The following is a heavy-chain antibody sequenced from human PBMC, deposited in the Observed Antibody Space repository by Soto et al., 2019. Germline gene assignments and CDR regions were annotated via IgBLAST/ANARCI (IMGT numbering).Heavy chain of an antibody. J-gene: IGHJ6*02. CDR2: ISSSSSYI. CDR3: ARWPDYVFWSGYLAYNGRAV. CDR1: GFTFSSYS. D-gene: IGHD3-3*01. Sequence: EVQLVESGGGLVKPGGSLRLSCAASGFTFSSYSMNWVRQAPGKGLEWVSSISSSSSYIYYADSVKGRFTISRDNAKNPLYRQMNALGAEETAVYYCARWPDYVFWSGYLAYNGRAVGGQGPTVTVSS. V-gene: IGHV3-21*06.